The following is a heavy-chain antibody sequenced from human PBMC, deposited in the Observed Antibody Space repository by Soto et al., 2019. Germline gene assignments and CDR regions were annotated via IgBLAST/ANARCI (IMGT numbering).Heavy chain of an antibody. CDR3: ARDNIWSYDY. CDR1: GFTFSSHW. CDR2: IGPDGSST. D-gene: IGHD2-8*02. V-gene: IGHV3-74*01. J-gene: IGHJ4*02. Sequence: VQLVESGGGLVQPGGSLRLSCAASGFTFSSHWMHWVRQAPGKGLVWFSHIGPDGSSTRDADSVQGRFTITRYNARNTLYLQMNSLRDEDTAVYYCARDNIWSYDYWGQGILVTVSS.